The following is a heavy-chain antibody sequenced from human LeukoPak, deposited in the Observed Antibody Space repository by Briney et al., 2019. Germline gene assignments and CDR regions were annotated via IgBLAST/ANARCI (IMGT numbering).Heavy chain of an antibody. J-gene: IGHJ1*01. V-gene: IGHV1-69*05. CDR1: GGTFSSYA. CDR2: IIPIFGTA. Sequence: SVKVSCKDSGGTFSSYAISWVRQAPGQGLEWMGGIIPIFGTANYAQKFQGRVTITTDEPTSTAYMELSSLRSEDTAVYYCALQGERWELLRAYFQHWGQGTLVTVSS. D-gene: IGHD1-26*01. CDR3: ALQGERWELLRAYFQH.